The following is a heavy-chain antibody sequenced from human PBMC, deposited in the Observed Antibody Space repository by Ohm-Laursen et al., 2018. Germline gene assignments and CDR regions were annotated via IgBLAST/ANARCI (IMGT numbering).Heavy chain of an antibody. CDR1: GFTFSNAW. V-gene: IGHV3-15*01. CDR2: IKSKTDGGTT. Sequence: SLRLSCSASGFTFSNAWMSWVRQAPGKGLEWVGRIKSKTDGGTTDYAAPVKGRFTISRDDSKNTLYLQMNSLKTEDTAVYYCTTDSEPSSGDHWGQGTLVTVSS. J-gene: IGHJ4*02. CDR3: TTDSEPSSGDH. D-gene: IGHD3-10*01.